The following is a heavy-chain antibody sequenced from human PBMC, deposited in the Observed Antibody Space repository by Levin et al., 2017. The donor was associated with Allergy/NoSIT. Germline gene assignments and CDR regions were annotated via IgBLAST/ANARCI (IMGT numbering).Heavy chain of an antibody. CDR2: IWYDGSNK. CDR1: GFTFRSYG. V-gene: IGHV3-33*01. D-gene: IGHD3-3*02. Sequence: GGSLRLSCAASGFTFRSYGMHWVRQAPGKGLEWVAVIWYDGSNKNYADSVNGRFSISRDNSKNTLYLQMNSLRAEDTAIYYCARDPGGDTLLAEYFDFWGQGTLVTVSS. J-gene: IGHJ4*02. CDR3: ARDPGGDTLLAEYFDF.